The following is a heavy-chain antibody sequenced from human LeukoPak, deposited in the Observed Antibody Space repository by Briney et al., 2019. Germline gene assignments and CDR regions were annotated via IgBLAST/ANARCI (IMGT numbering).Heavy chain of an antibody. CDR2: ISYDGSNK. D-gene: IGHD3-22*01. CDR3: ARDRGYYDSSGHDY. V-gene: IGHV3-30-3*01. J-gene: IGHJ4*02. Sequence: GRSLRLSCAASGFTFSSYAMHWVRQAPGKGLEWVAVISYDGSNKYYADSVKGRFTISRDNSKNTLYLQMYSLRAEDTAVYYCARDRGYYDSSGHDYWGQGTLVTVSS. CDR1: GFTFSSYA.